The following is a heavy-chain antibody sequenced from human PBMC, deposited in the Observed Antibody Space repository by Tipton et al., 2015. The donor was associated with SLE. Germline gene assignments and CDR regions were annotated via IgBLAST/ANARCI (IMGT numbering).Heavy chain of an antibody. Sequence: TLSLTCTVSGGSISSYYWSWIRQPPGKGLEWIGYIYYSGSTNYNPSLKSRVTISVDTSKNQFSLKLSSVTAADTAVYYCARGVYGGTPGAFDIWGQGTMVTVSS. CDR3: ARGVYGGTPGAFDI. V-gene: IGHV4-59*01. CDR1: GGSISSYY. J-gene: IGHJ3*02. CDR2: IYYSGST. D-gene: IGHD1-7*01.